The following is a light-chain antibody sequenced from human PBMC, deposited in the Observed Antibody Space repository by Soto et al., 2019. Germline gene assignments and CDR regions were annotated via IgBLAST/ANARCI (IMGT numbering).Light chain of an antibody. Sequence: QLVLTQSSSASASLGSSVNLTCTLSSGHSSFIIAWHQQQPGKAPRYLMKVEYSGSHNKGSGVPDRFSGSSSGADRYLNISNLQFEDEADYYCETWDGTTQVFGGGTKLTVL. CDR3: ETWDGTTQV. CDR1: SGHSSFI. V-gene: IGLV4-60*02. J-gene: IGLJ2*01. CDR2: VEYSGSH.